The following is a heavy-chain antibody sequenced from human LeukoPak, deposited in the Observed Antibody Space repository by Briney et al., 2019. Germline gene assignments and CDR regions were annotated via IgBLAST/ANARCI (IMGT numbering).Heavy chain of an antibody. Sequence: GGSLRLACAASGFTFSNIGMHWVRQAPGKGLEWVAVVSYDGSYKYYADSVKGRFTISRDNSRNTLYLQMNGLRAEDTAVYYCAKKYSSSWPPDYWGQGTLVTVSS. V-gene: IGHV3-30*18. CDR1: GFTFSNIG. CDR3: AKKYSSSWPPDY. J-gene: IGHJ4*02. D-gene: IGHD6-13*01. CDR2: VSYDGSYK.